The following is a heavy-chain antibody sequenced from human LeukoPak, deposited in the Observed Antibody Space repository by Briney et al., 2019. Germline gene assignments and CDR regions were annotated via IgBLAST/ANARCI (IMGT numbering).Heavy chain of an antibody. Sequence: GGSLRLSCAASGFTFSSYEMNWVRQAPGKGLEWVSSISGSGGSTFYADSVKGRFTISRDNSKNTLYLQMNSLRAEDTAVYYCAKRITVVARDAFDIWGQGTMVTVSS. CDR1: GFTFSSYE. V-gene: IGHV3-23*01. CDR2: ISGSGGST. CDR3: AKRITVVARDAFDI. D-gene: IGHD6-19*01. J-gene: IGHJ3*02.